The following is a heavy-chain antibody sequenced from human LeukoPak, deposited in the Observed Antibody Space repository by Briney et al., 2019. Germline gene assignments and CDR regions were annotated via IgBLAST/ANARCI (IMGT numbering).Heavy chain of an antibody. V-gene: IGHV4-59*01. D-gene: IGHD2-15*01. J-gene: IGHJ5*02. Sequence: SQSLSLTCTVSGVSISSYYWSWIPHPPRKGLEWIGYIYYSGSTNYNPSLKSRVTISVDTSKNRFSLKLSSVTAADTAVYYCARIRLRGRFDPWGQGTLVTVSS. CDR3: ARIRLRGRFDP. CDR2: IYYSGST. CDR1: GVSISSYY.